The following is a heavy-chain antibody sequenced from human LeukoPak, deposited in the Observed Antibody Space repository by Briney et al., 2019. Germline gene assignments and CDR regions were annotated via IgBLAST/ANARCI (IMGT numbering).Heavy chain of an antibody. CDR2: IYHSGST. CDR1: GGSISSGGYS. J-gene: IGHJ5*02. V-gene: IGHV4-30-2*01. Sequence: PSETLSLTCAVSGGSISSGGYSWSWIRQPPGKGLEWIGYIYHSGSTYYNPSLKSRVTISVDTSKNQFSLKLSSVTAADTAVYYCARLHFDFWSGYGAHPWGQGTLVTVSS. D-gene: IGHD3-3*01. CDR3: ARLHFDFWSGYGAHP.